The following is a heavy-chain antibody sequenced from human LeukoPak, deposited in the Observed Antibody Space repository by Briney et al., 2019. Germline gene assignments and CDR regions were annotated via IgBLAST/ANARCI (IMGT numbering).Heavy chain of an antibody. CDR2: INSGSGGT. V-gene: IGHV1-2*02. Sequence: ASVKVSCKASGYIFTDYFIHWVRQTPGKGLEWMGWINSGSGGTNYAQKFQGRVTMTRDTSISTTYMELSRLTSDDTAVYFCARDGGFDYWGQGTLVTVSS. D-gene: IGHD3-16*01. J-gene: IGHJ4*02. CDR3: ARDGGFDY. CDR1: GYIFTDYF.